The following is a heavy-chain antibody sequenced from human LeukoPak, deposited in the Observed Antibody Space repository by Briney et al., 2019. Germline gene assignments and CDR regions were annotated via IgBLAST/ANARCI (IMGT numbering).Heavy chain of an antibody. CDR1: GFTFSSYS. D-gene: IGHD4-17*01. V-gene: IGHV3-21*01. Sequence: PGRSLRLSCAASGFTFSSYSMNWVRQAPGKGLEWVSSISSSSSYIYYADSVKGRFTISRDNAKNSLYLQMNSLRAEDTAVYYCARDPTTVTFYYYYMDVWGKGTTVTVSS. CDR3: ARDPTTVTFYYYYMDV. J-gene: IGHJ6*03. CDR2: ISSSSSYI.